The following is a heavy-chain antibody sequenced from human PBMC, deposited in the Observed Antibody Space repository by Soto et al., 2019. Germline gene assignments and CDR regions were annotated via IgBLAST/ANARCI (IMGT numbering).Heavy chain of an antibody. CDR2: IDSGGDT. D-gene: IGHD6-13*01. CDR1: GFTISNNY. Sequence: EVQLVESGGGLIQPGGSLRLSCAASGFTISNNYMTWVRQAPGKGLEWVSLIDSGGDTYYGDSVKGRFVVSRDTSKNTLYVQMNSLRAEDTAVYYCAKVAAAGTSETPNFDYWGQGTLVTVSS. J-gene: IGHJ4*02. V-gene: IGHV3-53*01. CDR3: AKVAAAGTSETPNFDY.